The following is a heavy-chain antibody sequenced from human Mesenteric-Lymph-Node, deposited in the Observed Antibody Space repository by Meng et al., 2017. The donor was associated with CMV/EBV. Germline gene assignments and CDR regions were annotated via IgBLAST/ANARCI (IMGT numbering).Heavy chain of an antibody. J-gene: IGHJ5*02. D-gene: IGHD2-2*01. CDR3: ARQGDCSSTSCWFDP. V-gene: IGHV5-51*01. CDR2: IYPGDSDT. CDR1: GFTFDDFA. Sequence: GGSLRLSCVASGFTFDDFAMHWVRQIPGKGLEWMGIIYPGDSDTRYSPSFQGQVTISADKSISTAYLQWSSLKASDTAMYYCARQGDCSSTSCWFDPWGQGTLVTVSS.